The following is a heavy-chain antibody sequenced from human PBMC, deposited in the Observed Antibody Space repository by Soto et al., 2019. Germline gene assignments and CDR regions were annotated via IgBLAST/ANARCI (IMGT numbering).Heavy chain of an antibody. CDR2: IRSKAYGGTT. CDR3: GVPGYYYDSDFDY. D-gene: IGHD3-22*01. V-gene: IGHV3-49*03. Sequence: PGGSLRLSCAASGFTFSDYAMSWFRQAPGKGLEWVGFIRSKAYGGTTEYAASVKGRFTISRDDSKSIAYLQMNSLKTEDTAVYYCGVPGYYYDSDFDYWGQGTLVTVSS. CDR1: GFTFSDYA. J-gene: IGHJ4*02.